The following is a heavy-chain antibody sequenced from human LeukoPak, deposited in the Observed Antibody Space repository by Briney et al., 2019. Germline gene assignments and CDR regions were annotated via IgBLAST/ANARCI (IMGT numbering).Heavy chain of an antibody. D-gene: IGHD3-22*01. CDR2: IYYSGST. J-gene: IGHJ5*02. CDR1: GGSISSGGYY. Sequence: SETLSLTCTVSGGSISSGGYYWSWIRQHPGKGLEWIGYIYYSGSTYYNPSLKSRVTISVDTSKNQFSLKLSSVTAADTAVYYCARRDYYDSNWFDPWGQGTLVTVSS. V-gene: IGHV4-31*03. CDR3: ARRDYYDSNWFDP.